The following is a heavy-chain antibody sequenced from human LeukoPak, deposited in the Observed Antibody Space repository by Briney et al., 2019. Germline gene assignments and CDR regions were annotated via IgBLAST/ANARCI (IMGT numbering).Heavy chain of an antibody. J-gene: IGHJ5*02. V-gene: IGHV3-30-3*01. CDR2: ISYDGSNK. CDR3: ARDGGGWFDP. D-gene: IGHD3-10*01. Sequence: QPGGSLRLSCAASGFTFSSYAMHWVRQAPGKGLEWVAVISYDGSNKYYADSVKGRFTISRDNSKNTLYLQMNSLRAEDTAVYYCARDGGGWFDPWGQGTLVTVSS. CDR1: GFTFSSYA.